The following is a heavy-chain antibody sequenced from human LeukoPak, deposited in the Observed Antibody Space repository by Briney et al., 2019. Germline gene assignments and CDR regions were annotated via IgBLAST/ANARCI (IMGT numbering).Heavy chain of an antibody. V-gene: IGHV1-2*02. CDR3: AREVAVAGKDY. CDR1: GYTFTGYY. J-gene: IGHJ4*02. D-gene: IGHD6-19*01. CDR2: INPKSGDT. Sequence: ASVKVSCKASGYTFTGYYMHWVRQAPGQGLEWMGWINPKSGDTNYAQKFQGRVTMTRDTSISTAYMELSRLRSDDTGVYYCAREVAVAGKDYWGQGTLVTVSS.